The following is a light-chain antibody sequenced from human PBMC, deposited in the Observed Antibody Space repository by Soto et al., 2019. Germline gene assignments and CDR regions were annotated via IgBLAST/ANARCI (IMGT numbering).Light chain of an antibody. J-gene: IGKJ4*01. CDR2: DAS. V-gene: IGKV1-13*02. CDR3: QQFDSYPLT. Sequence: AIQLTQSPSSLSASVGDRITITCRASQGIRTALAWYQQKPGQAPNVLISDASTLQSGVPSRFSGSGSGTDFTLTISSLQPEDFATYFCQQFDSYPLTFGGGTKV. CDR1: QGIRTA.